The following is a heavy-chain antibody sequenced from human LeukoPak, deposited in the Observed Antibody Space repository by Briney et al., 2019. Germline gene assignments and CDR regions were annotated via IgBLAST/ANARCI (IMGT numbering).Heavy chain of an antibody. Sequence: ASVKVSCKASGYTFTTSGITWVRQAPGQGLEWMGWISAYNGNTNSAQNLQGRVTMTTDTSTSTAYMEVSNLTSEDTAVYYCARAPSPYYYDSSAYYSDYWGQGTLVTVSS. J-gene: IGHJ4*02. D-gene: IGHD3-22*01. CDR1: GYTFTTSG. V-gene: IGHV1-18*01. CDR2: ISAYNGNT. CDR3: ARAPSPYYYDSSAYYSDY.